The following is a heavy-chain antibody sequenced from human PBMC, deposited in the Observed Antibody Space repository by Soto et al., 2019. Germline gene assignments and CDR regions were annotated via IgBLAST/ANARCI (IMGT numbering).Heavy chain of an antibody. D-gene: IGHD5-12*01. V-gene: IGHV1-46*01. Sequence: ASVEVSCKXSGYTFTSYYMHWVRQAPGQGLEWMGIINPSGGSTSYAQKFQGRVTMTRDTSTSTVYMELSSLRSEDTAVYYCARDLRDGYNLVYWGQGTLVTVSS. J-gene: IGHJ4*02. CDR1: GYTFTSYY. CDR3: ARDLRDGYNLVY. CDR2: INPSGGST.